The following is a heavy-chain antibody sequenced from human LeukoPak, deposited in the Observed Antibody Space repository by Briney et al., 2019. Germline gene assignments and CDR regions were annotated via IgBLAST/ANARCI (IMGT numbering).Heavy chain of an antibody. V-gene: IGHV4-34*01. CDR3: ARVRYYYYYMDV. CDR2: INHSGST. J-gene: IGHJ6*03. CDR1: GGSFSGYY. Sequence: SETLSLTCAVYGGSFSGYYWSWIRQPPGKGLEWIGEINHSGSTNYNPSLKSRVTISVDTSKNQFSLKLSSVTAADTAVYYCARVRYYYYYMDVWGKGTTVTVSS.